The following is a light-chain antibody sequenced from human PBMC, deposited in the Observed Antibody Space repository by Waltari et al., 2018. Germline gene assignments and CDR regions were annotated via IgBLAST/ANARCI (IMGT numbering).Light chain of an antibody. CDR2: YKSDSDK. J-gene: IGLJ7*01. CDR3: MIWHGSAAV. CDR1: SGIHVGTYR. V-gene: IGLV5-45*03. Sequence: QAVLTQPSSLSATPGASASLTCTLRSGIHVGTYRIYCYQQKPGSPPQYLLRYKSDSDKQQGSGVPSRFSGSKDVSANAGILLISGLQSEDEADYYCMIWHGSAAVFGGGTQLTVL.